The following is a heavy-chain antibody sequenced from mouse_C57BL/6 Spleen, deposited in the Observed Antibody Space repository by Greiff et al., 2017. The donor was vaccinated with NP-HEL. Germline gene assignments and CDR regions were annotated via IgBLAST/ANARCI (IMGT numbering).Heavy chain of an antibody. CDR2: ISYDGSN. CDR1: GYSITSGYY. J-gene: IGHJ4*01. CDR3: ASSGWLLRDYAMDY. V-gene: IGHV3-6*01. D-gene: IGHD2-3*01. Sequence: EVHLVESGPGLVKPSQSLSLTCSVTGYSITSGYYWNWIRQFPGNKLEWMGYISYDGSNNYNPSLKNRISITRDTSKNQFFLKLNSVTTEDTATYYCASSGWLLRDYAMDYWGQGTSVTVSS.